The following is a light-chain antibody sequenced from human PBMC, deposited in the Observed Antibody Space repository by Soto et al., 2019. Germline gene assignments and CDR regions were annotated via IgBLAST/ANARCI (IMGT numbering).Light chain of an antibody. Sequence: QSALTQPRSVSGSPGQSVTISCTGASXDVGGYNYVSWYQQHPGKAPKLMIYDVSKRPSGVPDRFSGSKSGNTASLTISGLQTEDEADYYCCSYAGRYTYVFGTGTKLTVL. J-gene: IGLJ1*01. CDR2: DVS. V-gene: IGLV2-11*01. CDR1: SXDVGGYNY. CDR3: CSYAGRYTYV.